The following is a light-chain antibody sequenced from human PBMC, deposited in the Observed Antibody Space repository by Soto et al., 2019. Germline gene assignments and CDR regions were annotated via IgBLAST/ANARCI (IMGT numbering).Light chain of an antibody. CDR1: SSDVGSYKL. CDR2: EVG. V-gene: IGLV2-23*02. J-gene: IGLJ7*01. CDR3: CSYAGTSTHTV. Sequence: QSVLTQPASVSGSPGQSITISCTGTSSDVGSYKLVSWYQQHPGKGPKLMISEVGKRPSGISDRFSGSKSGSTASLTISGLQAEDEADYYCCSYAGTSTHTVFGGGTQLTVL.